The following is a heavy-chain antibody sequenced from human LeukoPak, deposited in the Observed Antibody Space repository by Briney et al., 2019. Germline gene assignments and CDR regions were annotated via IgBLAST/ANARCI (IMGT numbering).Heavy chain of an antibody. V-gene: IGHV3-53*05. D-gene: IGHD6-19*01. CDR2: IYGGGST. CDR3: AKDPDGAGY. Sequence: GGSLILSCAASGVTVSNNFMSWVRQAPGKGLEWVSVIYGGGSTYYADSVKGRFTISRDNSKNTLYLQMNSLRAEDTAVYYCAKDPDGAGYWGQGTLVTVSS. J-gene: IGHJ4*02. CDR1: GVTVSNNF.